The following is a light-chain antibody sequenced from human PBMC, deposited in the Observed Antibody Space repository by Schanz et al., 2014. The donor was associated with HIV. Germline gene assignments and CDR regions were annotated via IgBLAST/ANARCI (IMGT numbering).Light chain of an antibody. V-gene: IGKV1-5*03. CDR1: QTIFKD. J-gene: IGKJ5*01. CDR3: LQHNAYPLT. CDR2: KAS. Sequence: DIQMTQSPSTLSASLRDRVTITCRASQTIFKDLAWYQQKPGEAPKLLIYKASKLDRGVPSRFSGSGSGTEFTLTISSLQPEDFATYYCLQHNAYPLTFGQGTRLDI.